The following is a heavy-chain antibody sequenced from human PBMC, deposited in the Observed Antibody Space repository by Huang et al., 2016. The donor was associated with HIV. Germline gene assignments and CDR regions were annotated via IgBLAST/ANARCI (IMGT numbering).Heavy chain of an antibody. CDR2: IDYTGSS. Sequence: QVQMQESGPGLVRPSETLSLTCSVSGASLGTHYWSWIRQSPGRGLEWIARIDYTGSSNYSPALGSRVTISLDRARNQVTLKLKSLIAADTATYFCARDAHCGGNCYLAFDSWGQGTLVTVSS. V-gene: IGHV4-59*11. CDR1: GASLGTHY. CDR3: ARDAHCGGNCYLAFDS. D-gene: IGHD2-21*01. J-gene: IGHJ4*02.